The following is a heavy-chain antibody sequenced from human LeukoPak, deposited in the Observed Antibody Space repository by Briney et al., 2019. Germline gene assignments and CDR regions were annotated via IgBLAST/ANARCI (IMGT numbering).Heavy chain of an antibody. CDR2: INPNSGGT. D-gene: IGHD3-10*01. Sequence: ASVKVSCKASGYTFTSYDIHWVRQATGQGLEWMGWINPNSGGTNYAQKFQGRVTMTRDTSITTAYMELTSLRSDDTAVYYCARDLFYSVSGTYYNVGRVFNYWGQGTLVTASS. CDR3: ARDLFYSVSGTYYNVGRVFNY. CDR1: GYTFTSYD. J-gene: IGHJ4*02. V-gene: IGHV1-2*02.